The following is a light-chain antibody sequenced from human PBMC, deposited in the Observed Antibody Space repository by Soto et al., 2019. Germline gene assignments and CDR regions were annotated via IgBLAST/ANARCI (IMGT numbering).Light chain of an antibody. CDR3: SSFPSTSTLVV. CDR1: SSDVGDYDF. J-gene: IGLJ2*01. V-gene: IGLV2-14*01. Sequence: QSALTQPASVSGSPGQSITISCTGSSSDVGDYDFVSWYQQHPGTAPKLIIYEVSDRPSGVSNRFSGSKSGNTASLTISGLQAEDDAHYYCSSFPSTSTLVVVGGGTKLTVL. CDR2: EVS.